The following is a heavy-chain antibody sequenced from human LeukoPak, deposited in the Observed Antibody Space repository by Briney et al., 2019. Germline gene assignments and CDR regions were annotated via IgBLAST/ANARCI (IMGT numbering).Heavy chain of an antibody. CDR1: GFTFTNYL. CDR3: VREESGGYSDY. J-gene: IGHJ4*02. D-gene: IGHD3-22*01. V-gene: IGHV1-46*01. CDR2: IAPSVDTT. Sequence: GASVKIACKSFGFTFTNYLLDWVRQAPGQGLEWVGRIAPSVDTTNYAQKFRGRVTMTRDTSTSTVYMELSNLRSDDTAIYYCVREESGGYSDYWGQGTLVTVSS.